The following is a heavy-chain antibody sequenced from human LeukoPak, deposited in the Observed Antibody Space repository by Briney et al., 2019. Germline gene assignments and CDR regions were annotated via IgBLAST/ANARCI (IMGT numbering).Heavy chain of an antibody. Sequence: GGSLRLSCAASGFTFSSYWMHWVRQAPGKGLVWVSRINSDGSSTSYADSVKGRFTISRDNAKNTLYLQMNSLRAEDTAVYYCARISGYCSGGSCSWGQGTLVTVSS. CDR3: ARISGYCSGGSCS. D-gene: IGHD2-15*01. CDR1: GFTFSSYW. J-gene: IGHJ5*02. V-gene: IGHV3-74*01. CDR2: INSDGSST.